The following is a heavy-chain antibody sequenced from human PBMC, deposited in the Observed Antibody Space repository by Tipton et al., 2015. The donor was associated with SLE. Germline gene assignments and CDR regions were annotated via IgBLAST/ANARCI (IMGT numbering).Heavy chain of an antibody. Sequence: SLRLSRAASGFTFSSYAMHWVRQAPGKGLEWVAVISYDGSNKYYADSVKGRFTISRDNSKNTLYLQMNSLRAEDTAVYYCARRPRAAAAGRGYFQHWGQGTLVTVSS. D-gene: IGHD6-13*01. V-gene: IGHV3-30-3*01. CDR2: ISYDGSNK. J-gene: IGHJ1*01. CDR3: ARRPRAAAAGRGYFQH. CDR1: GFTFSSYA.